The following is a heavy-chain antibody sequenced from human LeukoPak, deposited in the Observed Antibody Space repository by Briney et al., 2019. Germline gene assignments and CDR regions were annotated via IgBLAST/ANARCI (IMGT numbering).Heavy chain of an antibody. V-gene: IGHV3-48*03. D-gene: IGHD2-15*01. CDR1: RFTFSSYE. CDR2: ISGSGIK. J-gene: IGHJ6*02. CDR3: AKDSEIYCSGGSCYGDYYYYGMDV. Sequence: GGSLRLSCAASRFTFSSYEMNWVRQAPGKGLEWVSYISGSGIKHYADSVKGRFTISRDNAKNSLYLQMNSLRAEDTAVYYCAKDSEIYCSGGSCYGDYYYYGMDVWGQGTTVTVSS.